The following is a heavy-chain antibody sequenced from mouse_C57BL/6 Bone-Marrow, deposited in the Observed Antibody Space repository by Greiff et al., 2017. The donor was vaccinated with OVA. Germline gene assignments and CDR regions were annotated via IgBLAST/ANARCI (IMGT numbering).Heavy chain of an antibody. V-gene: IGHV1-5*01. CDR3: TRAEEYGYDRFAY. D-gene: IGHD2-2*01. CDR2: IYPGNSDT. J-gene: IGHJ3*01. CDR1: GYTFTSYW. Sequence: EVQGVESGTVLARPGASVKMSCKTSGYTFTSYWMHWVKQRPGQGLEWIGAIYPGNSDTSYNQKFKGKAKLTAVTSASTAYMELSSLTNEDSAVYYCTRAEEYGYDRFAYWGQGTLVTVSA.